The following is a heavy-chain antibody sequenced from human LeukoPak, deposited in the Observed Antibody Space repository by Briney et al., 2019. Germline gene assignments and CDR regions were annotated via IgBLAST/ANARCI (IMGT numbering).Heavy chain of an antibody. J-gene: IGHJ4*02. CDR2: ISAYNGNT. CDR1: GYTFTSYG. CDR3: ARVLGSRSQYYFDY. D-gene: IGHD7-27*01. Sequence: GASVKVACKASGYTFTSYGISWVRQTPGQGLDWMGWISAYNGNTNYAQKLQGRVPITTDTSTSTAYMELRSLRSDDTAVYYCARVLGSRSQYYFDYWGQGTLVTVSS. V-gene: IGHV1-18*04.